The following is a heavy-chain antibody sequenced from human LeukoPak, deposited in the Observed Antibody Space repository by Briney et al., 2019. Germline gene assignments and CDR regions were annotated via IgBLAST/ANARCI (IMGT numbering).Heavy chain of an antibody. CDR1: GGSIDSYY. CDR3: AHSGNYYCFDY. D-gene: IGHD1-26*01. CDR2: IYYRGST. V-gene: IGHV4-59*08. J-gene: IGHJ4*02. Sequence: SETLSLTCTVSGGSIDSYYWSWIRQPPGKGLEWIGYIYYRGSTNYNPSLKSRVTISLDTSKNQFSLKLSSVTAADTAVYYCAHSGNYYCFDYWGQGTLVTVSS.